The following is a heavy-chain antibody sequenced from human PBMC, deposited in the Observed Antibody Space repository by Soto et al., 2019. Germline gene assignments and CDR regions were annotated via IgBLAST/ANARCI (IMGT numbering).Heavy chain of an antibody. J-gene: IGHJ5*02. V-gene: IGHV4-4*07. CDR1: GGSISSYS. CDR2: IYTSGST. D-gene: IGHD3-22*01. Sequence: SETLSLTCTVSGGSISSYSWSWIRQPAGKGLEWIGRIYTSGSTNYNPSLKSRVTMSVDTSKNQFSLKLSSVTAADTAVYYCAREGDYYDSSPRGFDPWGQGTLVTVS. CDR3: AREGDYYDSSPRGFDP.